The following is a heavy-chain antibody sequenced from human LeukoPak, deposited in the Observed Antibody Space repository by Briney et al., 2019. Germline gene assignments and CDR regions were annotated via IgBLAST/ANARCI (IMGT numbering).Heavy chain of an antibody. CDR3: SRDARGGSSWYFYYYYMDV. V-gene: IGHV3-33*01. J-gene: IGHJ6*03. D-gene: IGHD6-13*01. CDR1: GFTFSSYG. CDR2: IWYDGSNK. Sequence: GGSLKLSCAASGFTFSSYGMHWVRQAPGKGLEWVAVIWYDGSNKYYADSAKGRFTISRDNSKHTLYLQMNSLRAEDTAVYYCSRDARGGSSWYFYYYYMDVWGKGTTVTVSS.